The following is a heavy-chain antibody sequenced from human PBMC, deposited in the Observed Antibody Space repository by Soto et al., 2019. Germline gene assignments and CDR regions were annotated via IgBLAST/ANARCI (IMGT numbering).Heavy chain of an antibody. V-gene: IGHV5-10-1*01. J-gene: IGHJ6*01. CDR2: IDPSDSYT. Sequence: SRMSKMPGKGLEWMGRIDPSDSYTNYSPSFQGHVTISAEKSISPPYLQWSSLKASDPAMYYCARRSIVARHCSYGMDVWGQGTTVIVS. CDR3: ARRSIVARHCSYGMDV. D-gene: IGHD1-26*01.